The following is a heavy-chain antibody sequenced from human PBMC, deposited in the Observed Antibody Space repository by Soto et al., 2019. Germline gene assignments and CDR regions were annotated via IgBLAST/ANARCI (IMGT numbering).Heavy chain of an antibody. D-gene: IGHD3-22*01. V-gene: IGHV1-2*04. CDR1: GYTFTGYY. J-gene: IGHJ6*02. Sequence: ASVKVTCKASGYTFTGYYMHWVRQAPGQGLEWMGWINPNSGGTNYAQKFQGWVTMTRDTSISTAYMELSRLRSDDTAVYYCARGMGHYDSSGLLEYYYGMDVWGQGTTVTVSS. CDR3: ARGMGHYDSSGLLEYYYGMDV. CDR2: INPNSGGT.